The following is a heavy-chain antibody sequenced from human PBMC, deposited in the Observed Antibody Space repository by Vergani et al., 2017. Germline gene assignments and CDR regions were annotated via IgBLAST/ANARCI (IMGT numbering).Heavy chain of an antibody. V-gene: IGHV4-34*01. CDR1: GGSFSGYY. CDR2: INHSGST. Sequence: QVQLQQWGAGLLKPSETLSLTCAVYGGSFSGYYWSWIRQPPGKGLEWFGEINHSGSTNYNPSLKSRVTISVATSKNQFSLKLGSVTAADTAVYYCARVRRQQQIYYYCYMDVWGKGTTVTVSS. CDR3: ARVRRQQQIYYYCYMDV. D-gene: IGHD6-13*01. J-gene: IGHJ6*03.